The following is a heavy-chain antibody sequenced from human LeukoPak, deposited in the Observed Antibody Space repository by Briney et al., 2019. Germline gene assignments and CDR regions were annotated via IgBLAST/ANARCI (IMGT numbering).Heavy chain of an antibody. Sequence: PGGSLRLSCAASGFTFSSYWMSWVRQAPGKGLEWVANIKQDGSEKYYVDSVKGRFTISRDNAKNSLYLQMNSLRAEDTAVYYRAREKDVLRFLEWLFGFDYWGQGTLVTVSS. CDR3: AREKDVLRFLEWLFGFDY. D-gene: IGHD3-3*01. CDR2: IKQDGSEK. CDR1: GFTFSSYW. V-gene: IGHV3-7*01. J-gene: IGHJ4*02.